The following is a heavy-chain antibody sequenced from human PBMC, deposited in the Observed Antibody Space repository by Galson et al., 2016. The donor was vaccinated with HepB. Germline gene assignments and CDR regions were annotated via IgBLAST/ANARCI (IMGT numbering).Heavy chain of an antibody. D-gene: IGHD3-10*01. CDR3: VKDAGRSGRQYFFDS. J-gene: IGHJ4*02. V-gene: IGHV3-23*01. CDR2: INNGGGTT. Sequence: SLRLSCAASGFGIQMYAINWVRQAPGKGLEWVSSINNGGGTTRYGDFVQGRFTISRDTSKNMVFLDMNRLRAEDTALYFCVKDAGRSGRQYFFDSWGQGTVVTV. CDR1: GFGIQMYA.